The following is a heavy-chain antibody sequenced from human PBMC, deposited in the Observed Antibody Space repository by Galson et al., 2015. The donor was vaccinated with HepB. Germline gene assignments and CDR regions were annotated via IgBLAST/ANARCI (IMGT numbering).Heavy chain of an antibody. CDR2: IIPLLGIA. Sequence: SVKVSCKASGDTFSSSPLNWVRQAPGQGLEWMGRIIPLLGIANYAQNFRGRVTITADRSTSTAFMELRSLKPEDTAIYYCARGGPDTIFGGSLFDPWGQGTLVTVSS. J-gene: IGHJ5*02. CDR1: GDTFSSSP. CDR3: ARGGPDTIFGGSLFDP. D-gene: IGHD3-3*01. V-gene: IGHV1-69*04.